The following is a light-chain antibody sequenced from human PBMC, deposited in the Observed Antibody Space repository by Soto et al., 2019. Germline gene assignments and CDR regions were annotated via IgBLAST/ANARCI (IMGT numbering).Light chain of an antibody. V-gene: IGLV1-40*01. CDR3: QSYDSSLSGPVV. CDR1: SSNIGARYD. Sequence: QSVLTQPPSVSGAPGQRVTISCTGSSSNIGARYDVHWYQQLPGTAPKLLIYGNNNRPSGVPDRFSGSKSGTSASLAITGLQAEDEADYYCQSYDSSLSGPVVFGGGTKVTVL. J-gene: IGLJ2*01. CDR2: GNN.